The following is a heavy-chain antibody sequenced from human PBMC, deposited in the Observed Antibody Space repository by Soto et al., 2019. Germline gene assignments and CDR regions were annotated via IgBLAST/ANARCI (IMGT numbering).Heavy chain of an antibody. CDR1: GYSFTSYW. D-gene: IGHD1-20*01. CDR3: ARGGITGLYGGDAFDI. Sequence: GESLKISCKGSGYSFTSYWISWVRQMPGKGLEWMGRIDPIDSYTNYSPSFQGRFTISRDNSKNTLYLQMNSLRAEDTAVYYCARGGITGLYGGDAFDIWGQGTMVTVSS. V-gene: IGHV5-10-1*01. J-gene: IGHJ3*02. CDR2: IDPIDSYT.